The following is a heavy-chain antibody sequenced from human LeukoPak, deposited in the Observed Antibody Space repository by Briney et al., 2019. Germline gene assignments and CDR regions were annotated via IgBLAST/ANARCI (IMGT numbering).Heavy chain of an antibody. D-gene: IGHD3-3*01. CDR1: GFTFSSYS. CDR3: ARDLVGYDFWSGYYTDWFDY. CDR2: ISSSSYI. V-gene: IGHV3-21*01. J-gene: IGHJ4*02. Sequence: GGSLRLSCAASGFTFSSYSMNWVRQAPGKGLEWVSSISSSSYIYYADSVKGRFTISRDNAKNSLYLQMNSLRAEDTAVYYCARDLVGYDFWSGYYTDWFDYWGQGTLVTVSS.